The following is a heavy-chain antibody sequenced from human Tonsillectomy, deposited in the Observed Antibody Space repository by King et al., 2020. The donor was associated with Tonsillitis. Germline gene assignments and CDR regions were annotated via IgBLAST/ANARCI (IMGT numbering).Heavy chain of an antibody. CDR2: IHYSGNS. D-gene: IGHD3-22*01. J-gene: IGHJ4*02. CDR1: NDSITSYS. CDR3: ARGAEDDDSNSLGFDY. Sequence: LQLQESGPGLVKPSETLSLTCTVSNDSITSYSWSWIRQSPGKGLEWIGHIHYSGNSNYNPSLRSRVTISGDTSKNQFSLKLTSVTAADSAVYYCARGAEDDDSNSLGFDYWGQGIQVTVSS. V-gene: IGHV4-59*12.